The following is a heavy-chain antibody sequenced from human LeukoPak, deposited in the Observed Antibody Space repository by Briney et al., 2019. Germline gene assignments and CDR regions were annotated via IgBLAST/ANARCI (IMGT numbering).Heavy chain of an antibody. CDR1: GSSINSGYY. Sequence: SETLSLTCTVSGSSINSGYYWGWIRQPPGKGLEWIGSIYRSGNTYYNPSLRSRVTISADTSETQFSLKLSSVTATDTAVYYCAKSIQLWYDAFDIWGQGTMVTVSS. V-gene: IGHV4-38-2*02. D-gene: IGHD1-1*01. CDR2: IYRSGNT. J-gene: IGHJ3*02. CDR3: AKSIQLWYDAFDI.